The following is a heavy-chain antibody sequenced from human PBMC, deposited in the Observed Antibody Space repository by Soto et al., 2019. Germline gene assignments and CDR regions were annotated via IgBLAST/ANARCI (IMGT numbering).Heavy chain of an antibody. V-gene: IGHV1-18*01. J-gene: IGHJ6*02. CDR2: ISASNGNT. CDR3: ASRGSIAAAGTAENYYYYGMDV. CDR1: GYTFTSYG. D-gene: IGHD6-13*01. Sequence: QVQLVQSGAEVKKPGASVKVSCKASGYTFTSYGISWVRQAPGQGLEWMGWISASNGNTNYAQKLQGRVTMTTDTSTSTAYMELRSRRSDDTAVYYCASRGSIAAAGTAENYYYYGMDVWGQGTTVTVSS.